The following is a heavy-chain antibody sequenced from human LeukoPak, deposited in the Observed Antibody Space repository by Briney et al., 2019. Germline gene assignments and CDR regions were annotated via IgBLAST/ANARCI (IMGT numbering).Heavy chain of an antibody. CDR1: VDSISTNSYY. CDR3: SRGDDSYKQGNF. V-gene: IGHV4-39*01. J-gene: IGHJ4*02. D-gene: IGHD5-24*01. CDR2: LHYSGTP. Sequence: SDTLSLTCTVSVDSISTNSYYWPWVRRPRGEGPDWVASLHYSGTPYYSPSLSSRISIFVDTSKRQFSLQVRSVTASDTAMYYCSRGDDSYKQGNFWGQGTLVTVSS.